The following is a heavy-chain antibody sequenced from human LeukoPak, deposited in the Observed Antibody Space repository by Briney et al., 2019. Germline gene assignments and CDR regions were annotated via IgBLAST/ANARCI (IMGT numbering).Heavy chain of an antibody. Sequence: PGGSLRLSCAASGSTFSSYSMNWVRQAPGKGLEWVSSITGSGSYIYSADSVKGRFTISRDNAKNSLYLQMNSLRAEDTALYYCARGENSGSYFTIGNAFDIWGQGTMVTVSS. V-gene: IGHV3-21*01. J-gene: IGHJ3*02. CDR1: GSTFSSYS. CDR3: ARGENSGSYFTIGNAFDI. D-gene: IGHD1-26*01. CDR2: ITGSGSYI.